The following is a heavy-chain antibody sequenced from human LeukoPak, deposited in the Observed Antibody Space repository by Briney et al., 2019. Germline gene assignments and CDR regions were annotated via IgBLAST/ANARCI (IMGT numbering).Heavy chain of an antibody. CDR1: GFTFSNAW. Sequence: GGSLRLSCAASGFTFSNAWMNWVRQAPGKGLEWVASIKHDGSKKYYVDSVRGRFTISRDNTMNSLYLQMSSLRAEDTAVYYCSRDLRGRDDYWGQGILVIVSS. V-gene: IGHV3-7*01. CDR2: IKHDGSKK. CDR3: SRDLRGRDDY. J-gene: IGHJ4*02. D-gene: IGHD5-24*01.